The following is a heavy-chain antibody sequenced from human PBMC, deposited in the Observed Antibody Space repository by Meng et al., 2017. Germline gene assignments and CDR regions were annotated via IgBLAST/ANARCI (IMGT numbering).Heavy chain of an antibody. V-gene: IGHV7-4-1*02. CDR3: AREPYGYFTDY. D-gene: IGHD5-18*01. CDR1: GHTFTSYA. CDR2: INTNTGNP. Sequence: QVEVVQSGSELKKPGASAKVSCKASGHTFTSYAMNWVRQAPGQGLGWMGWINTNTGNPTYAQGFTGRFVFSLDTSVSTAYLQISSLKAEDTAVYYCAREPYGYFTDYWGQGTLVTVSS. J-gene: IGHJ4*02.